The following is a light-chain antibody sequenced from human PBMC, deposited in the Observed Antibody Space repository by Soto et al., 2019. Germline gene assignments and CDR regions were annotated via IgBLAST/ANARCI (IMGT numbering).Light chain of an antibody. Sequence: EIVLTQSPGTLSLSPGERATLSCRASQSVRSSYLAWYQQKPGQAPRLLIYGASSRATGIPDRFTGSGCGTDFTLTISRLEPEDFAVYYCQHYDSLSFGQGTRLEIK. CDR2: GAS. CDR1: QSVRSSY. CDR3: QHYDSLS. V-gene: IGKV3-20*01. J-gene: IGKJ5*01.